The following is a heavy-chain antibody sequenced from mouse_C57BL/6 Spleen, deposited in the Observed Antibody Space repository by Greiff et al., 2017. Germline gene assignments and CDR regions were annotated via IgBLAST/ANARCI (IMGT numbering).Heavy chain of an antibody. CDR1: GYALSSSW. Sequence: LVESGPELVKPGASVKISCKASGYALSSSWMNWVKQRPGTGLERIGRIYPGDGDTNYNGKFKGNSTLTADKSSSTAYMQLSSLTSEDSAVYFCARSNGNYYFDYGGQGTTLTVSS. J-gene: IGHJ2*01. CDR2: IYPGDGDT. D-gene: IGHD2-1*01. V-gene: IGHV1-82*01. CDR3: ARSNGNYYFDY.